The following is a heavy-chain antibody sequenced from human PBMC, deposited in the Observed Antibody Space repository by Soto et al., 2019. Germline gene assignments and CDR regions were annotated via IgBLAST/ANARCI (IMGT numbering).Heavy chain of an antibody. J-gene: IGHJ3*02. V-gene: IGHV1-2*04. CDR3: ALVKSGSYYMGAFDI. CDR2: INPNSGGT. CDR1: GYTFTGYY. D-gene: IGHD1-26*01. Sequence: QVQLVQSGAEVKKPGASVKVSCKASGYTFTGYYMHWVRQAPGQGLEWMGWINPNSGGTNYAQKFQGWVTMTRDTSISTAYMELSRLRSDDSAVYYCALVKSGSYYMGAFDIWGHGTMVTVSS.